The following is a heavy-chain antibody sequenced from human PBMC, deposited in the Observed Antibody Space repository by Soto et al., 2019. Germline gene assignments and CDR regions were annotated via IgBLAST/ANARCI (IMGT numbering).Heavy chain of an antibody. Sequence: GGSLRLSCAASGFTFSSYWMSWVRQAPGKGLEWVANIKQDGSEKYYVDSVKGRFTISRDNAKNSLYLQMNSLRAEDTAVYYCARDSAVWCGELHRDGLDDWGQGTTVTVSS. CDR3: ARDSAVWCGELHRDGLDD. D-gene: IGHD3-10*01. CDR2: IKQDGSEK. CDR1: GFTFSSYW. J-gene: IGHJ6*02. V-gene: IGHV3-7*01.